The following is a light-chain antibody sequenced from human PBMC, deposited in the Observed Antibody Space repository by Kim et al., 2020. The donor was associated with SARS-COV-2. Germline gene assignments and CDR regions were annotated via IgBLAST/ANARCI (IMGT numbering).Light chain of an antibody. V-gene: IGLV1-44*01. CDR1: RSNIGKNV. Sequence: GHRVTMSCSGSRSNIGKNVVNWYQQPPGMAPKLLIYGKSRRPSGVPDRISGSKSCTSGSLVISGLQSDDETDYFCAAWDDGMEGVVFGGGTQLTV. CDR2: GKS. CDR3: AAWDDGMEGVV. J-gene: IGLJ2*01.